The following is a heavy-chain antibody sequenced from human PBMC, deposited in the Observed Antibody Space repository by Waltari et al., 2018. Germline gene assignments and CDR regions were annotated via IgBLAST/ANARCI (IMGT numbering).Heavy chain of an antibody. Sequence: QVQLQESGPGLVKPSETLSLTCTVSAGSISSYYWSWIRQPPGKGLEWIGYIYYSGSTNYNPSLKSRVTISVDTSKNQFSLKLSSVTAADTAVYYCARARRGYSYGIDYWGQGTLVTVSS. CDR2: IYYSGST. CDR3: ARARRGYSYGIDY. D-gene: IGHD5-18*01. J-gene: IGHJ4*02. CDR1: AGSISSYY. V-gene: IGHV4-59*01.